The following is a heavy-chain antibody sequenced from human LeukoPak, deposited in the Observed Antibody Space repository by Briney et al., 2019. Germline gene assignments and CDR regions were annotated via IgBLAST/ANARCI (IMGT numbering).Heavy chain of an antibody. CDR3: ATYRDDGDYYHSSGYPTIFDY. V-gene: IGHV5-51*01. CDR1: GYSFTSYW. Sequence: GESLKISCKGSGYSFTSYWIGWVRQMPGKGLEWMGIIYPGDSDTRYSPSFQGQVTISADKSISTAYLQWSSLKASDTAMYYCATYRDDGDYYHSSGYPTIFDYWGQGTLVTVSS. J-gene: IGHJ4*02. D-gene: IGHD3-22*01. CDR2: IYPGDSDT.